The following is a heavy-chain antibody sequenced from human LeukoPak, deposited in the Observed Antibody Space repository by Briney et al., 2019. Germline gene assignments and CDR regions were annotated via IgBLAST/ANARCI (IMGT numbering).Heavy chain of an antibody. CDR2: MNPNSGNT. V-gene: IGHV1-8*01. J-gene: IGHJ4*02. Sequence: GASVKVSCKASGYTFTSYDINWVRQATEQGLEWMGWMNPNSGNTGYAQKFQGRVTMTRNTSISTAYMELSSLRSEDTAVYYCAREGRGWYRKHDPFDYWGQGTLVTVSS. CDR3: AREGRGWYRKHDPFDY. D-gene: IGHD6-19*01. CDR1: GYTFTSYD.